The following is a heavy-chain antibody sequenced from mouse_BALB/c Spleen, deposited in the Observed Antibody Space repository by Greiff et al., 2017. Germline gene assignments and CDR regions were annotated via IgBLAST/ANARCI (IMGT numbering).Heavy chain of an antibody. CDR1: GFTFSSYA. CDR2: ISSGGST. CDR3: ARQDTTAYFDY. J-gene: IGHJ2*01. D-gene: IGHD1-2*01. V-gene: IGHV5-6-5*01. Sequence: EVQLVESGGGLVKPGGSLKLSCAASGFTFSSYAMSWVRQTPEKRLEWVASISSGGSTYYPDSVKGRFTISRDNARNILYLQMSSLRSEDTAMYYCARQDTTAYFDYWGQGTTLTVSS.